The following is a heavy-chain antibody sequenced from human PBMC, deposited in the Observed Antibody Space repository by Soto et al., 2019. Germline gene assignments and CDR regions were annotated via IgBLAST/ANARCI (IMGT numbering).Heavy chain of an antibody. Sequence: SETLSLTCTVSGGSVSSGSYYWSWIRQPPGKGLEWIGYIYYSGSTYYNPSIKSRVTISVDTSKNQFSLKLSSVTAADTAVYYCARAKDIAAAGGYYFDYWGQGTLVTVSS. D-gene: IGHD6-13*01. CDR3: ARAKDIAAAGGYYFDY. CDR1: GGSVSSGSYY. V-gene: IGHV4-30-4*08. J-gene: IGHJ4*02. CDR2: IYYSGST.